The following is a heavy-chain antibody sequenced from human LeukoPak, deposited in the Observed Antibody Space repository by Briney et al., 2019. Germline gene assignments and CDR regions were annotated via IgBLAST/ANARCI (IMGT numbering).Heavy chain of an antibody. D-gene: IGHD2-2*01. CDR3: ARVVAPKYCSSTSCYWKGWFDP. CDR1: GGTATRFG. CDR2: VIIIFGTT. V-gene: IGHV1-69*01. J-gene: IGHJ5*02. Sequence: SVKVSCKAPGGTATRFGICWVRQAPGQGLEWMGGVIIIFGTTSYVQKIQGRVTINADESTSTAYMVLSSLRSEDTSVYYCARVVAPKYCSSTSCYWKGWFDPWGQGTLVTVSS.